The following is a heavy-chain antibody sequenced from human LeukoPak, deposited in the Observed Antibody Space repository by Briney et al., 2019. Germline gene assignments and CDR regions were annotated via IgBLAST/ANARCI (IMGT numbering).Heavy chain of an antibody. V-gene: IGHV4-30-4*08. D-gene: IGHD1-14*01. CDR1: GFTFSSYA. CDR2: IYYSGST. CDR3: ARDLRWTTHFDY. Sequence: LRLSCAASGFTFSSYAMSWVRQPPGKGLEWIGYIYYSGSTYYNPSLKSRVTISVDTSKNQFSLKLSSVTAADTAVYYCARDLRWTTHFDYWGQGTLVTVSS. J-gene: IGHJ4*02.